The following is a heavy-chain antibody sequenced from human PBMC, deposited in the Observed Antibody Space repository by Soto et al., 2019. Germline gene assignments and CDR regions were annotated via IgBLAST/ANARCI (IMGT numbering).Heavy chain of an antibody. J-gene: IGHJ6*03. Sequence: EVQLLESGGGLVQPGGSLRLSCAASGFTFSSYAMSWVRQAPGKGLEWVSAISGSGGSTYYADSVKGRFTISRDNSKNTLYLQMNSLRAEDTAVYYCAKDRSSGWSRYYYYYYMDVWGKGTTVTVSS. CDR3: AKDRSSGWSRYYYYYYMDV. D-gene: IGHD6-19*01. CDR2: ISGSGGST. CDR1: GFTFSSYA. V-gene: IGHV3-23*01.